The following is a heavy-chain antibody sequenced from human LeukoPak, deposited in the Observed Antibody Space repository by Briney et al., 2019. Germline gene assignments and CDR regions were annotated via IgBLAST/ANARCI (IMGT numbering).Heavy chain of an antibody. V-gene: IGHV3-23*01. CDR3: AKSGEQWLDPDYYFDY. CDR2: ISGSGGST. Sequence: GGSLRLSCVASRFTFSSSGMSWVRQPPGKGLEWVSAISGSGGSTYYADSVKGRFTISRDNSKNTLYLQMNSLRAEDTAVYYCAKSGEQWLDPDYYFDYWGQGTLVTVSS. J-gene: IGHJ4*02. D-gene: IGHD6-19*01. CDR1: RFTFSSSG.